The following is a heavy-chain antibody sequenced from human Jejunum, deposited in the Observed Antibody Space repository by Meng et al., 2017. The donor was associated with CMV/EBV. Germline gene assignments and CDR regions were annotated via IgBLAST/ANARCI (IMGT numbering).Heavy chain of an antibody. CDR1: GLTFNNYA. J-gene: IGHJ4*02. CDR2: IYSGSTRT. Sequence: EASGLTFNNYAMNWVHQAPGRGLEWVSIIYSGSTRTYYADSVKGRFTISRDDSKNTLYLQMNTLRAEDTAIYYCAKSTQLMVYASDYWGQGALVTVSS. CDR3: AKSTQLMVYASDY. D-gene: IGHD2-8*01. V-gene: IGHV3-23*03.